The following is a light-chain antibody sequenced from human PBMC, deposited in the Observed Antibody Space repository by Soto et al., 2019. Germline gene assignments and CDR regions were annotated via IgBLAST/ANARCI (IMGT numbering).Light chain of an antibody. J-gene: IGKJ1*01. Sequence: IQMPQSPSTLSASLGDKFTITCRASQSISNWLAWHQQKPGKAPKLLIYKASSLASGVPSRFSGSGSGTEFTLTISSLQPDDFATYYCQQYNSYRAFGQGTKVDI. CDR1: QSISNW. CDR3: QQYNSYRA. CDR2: KAS. V-gene: IGKV1-5*03.